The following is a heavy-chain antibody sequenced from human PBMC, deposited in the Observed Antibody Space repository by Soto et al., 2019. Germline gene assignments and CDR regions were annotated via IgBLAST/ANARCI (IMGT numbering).Heavy chain of an antibody. CDR1: GFTVSRNS. Sequence: PGGSLRLSCAASGFTVSRNSMSWVRQAPGKGLEWVSGISGTGGSTYDADVVKGRTIFSRDYYKNTLYLLMNSRSAENTADYCCAKGFIMVCGGDCTIDIWGQGTPVTVSS. V-gene: IGHV3-23*01. CDR3: AKGFIMVCGGDCTIDI. J-gene: IGHJ6*02. D-gene: IGHD2-21*02. CDR2: ISGTGGST.